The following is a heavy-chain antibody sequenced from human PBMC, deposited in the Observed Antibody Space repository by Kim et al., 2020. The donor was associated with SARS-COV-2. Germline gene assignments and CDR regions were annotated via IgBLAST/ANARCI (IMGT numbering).Heavy chain of an antibody. J-gene: IGHJ3*02. CDR2: ISYDGSNK. Sequence: GGSLRLSCAASGFTFSSYAMHWVRQAPGKGLEWVAVISYDGSNKYYADSVKGRFTISRDNSKNTLNLQMNSLRAEDTAVDYCARGGCSSTSCYWVDAFD. CDR3: ARGGCSSTSCYWVDAFD. D-gene: IGHD2-2*01. CDR1: GFTFSSYA. V-gene: IGHV3-30*04.